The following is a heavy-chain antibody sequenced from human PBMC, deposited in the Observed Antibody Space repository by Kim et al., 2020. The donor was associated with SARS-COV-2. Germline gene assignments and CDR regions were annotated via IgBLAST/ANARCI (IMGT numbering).Heavy chain of an antibody. D-gene: IGHD3-22*01. CDR1: GFTFSSYG. Sequence: GGSLRLSCAASGFTFSSYGMHWVRQAPGKGLEWVAVISDDGSNEYYADSVKGRFTISRDNSKNTLYLQMNSLRAEDTAVYYCAKGTYYYDSSGWGYFQNWGQGTLVTVSS. V-gene: IGHV3-30*18. CDR2: ISDDGSNE. J-gene: IGHJ1*01. CDR3: AKGTYYYDSSGWGYFQN.